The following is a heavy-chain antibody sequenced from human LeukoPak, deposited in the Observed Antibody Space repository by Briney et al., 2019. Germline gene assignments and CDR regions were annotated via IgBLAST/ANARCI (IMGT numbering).Heavy chain of an antibody. J-gene: IGHJ4*02. Sequence: ASVKVSCKASGYTFTSYGISWVRQAPGQGLGWMGWISAYNGNTNYAQKLQGRVTMTTDTSTSTAYMELRSLRSDDTAVYYCARGPSITMIVVVRDYYFDYWGQGTLVTVSS. D-gene: IGHD3-22*01. CDR2: ISAYNGNT. V-gene: IGHV1-18*01. CDR3: ARGPSITMIVVVRDYYFDY. CDR1: GYTFTSYG.